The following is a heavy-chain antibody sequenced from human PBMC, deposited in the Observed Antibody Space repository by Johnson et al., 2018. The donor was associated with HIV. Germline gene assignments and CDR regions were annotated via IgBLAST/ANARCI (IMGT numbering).Heavy chain of an antibody. D-gene: IGHD2-8*01. CDR2: ISGSDGAI. CDR3: ARSVNAGRPFDI. J-gene: IGHJ3*02. Sequence: VQLVESGGGVVQPGRSLRLSCAASGFTFSSYGMHWVRQAPGKGLEWVSYISGSDGAIWYADSVKGRFTVSRDNAKNSFYLQMNSLRAEDTAVYYCARSVNAGRPFDIWGQGTLVTVSS. V-gene: IGHV3-48*04. CDR1: GFTFSSYG.